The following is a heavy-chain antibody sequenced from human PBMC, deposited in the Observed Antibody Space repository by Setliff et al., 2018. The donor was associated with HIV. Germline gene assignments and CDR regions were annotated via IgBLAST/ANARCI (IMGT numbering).Heavy chain of an antibody. V-gene: IGHV4-59*01. CDR3: ASGEYSYGYRFDY. CDR2: IYYSGST. Sequence: PSETLSLTCTVSSGSISSYYWSWIRQPPGKGLEWIGYIYYSGSTNYNPSLKSRVTISVDTSKNHFSLKLSSVTAADTAVYYCASGEYSYGYRFDYWGQGTLVTVSS. D-gene: IGHD5-18*01. CDR1: SGSISSYY. J-gene: IGHJ4*02.